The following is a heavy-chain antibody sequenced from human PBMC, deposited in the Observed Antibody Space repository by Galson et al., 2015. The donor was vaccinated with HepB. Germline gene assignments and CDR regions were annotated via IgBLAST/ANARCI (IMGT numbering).Heavy chain of an antibody. V-gene: IGHV3-48*01. J-gene: IGHJ4*02. D-gene: IGHD3-10*01. CDR3: AKAPPNYYGSGSLDY. CDR1: GFTFSSYS. CDR2: ISSSSSTI. Sequence: SLRLSCAASGFTFSSYSMNWVRQAPGKGLEWVSYISSSSSTIYHADSVKGRFTISRDNAKNTLYLQMNSLRAEDTAVYYCAKAPPNYYGSGSLDYWGQGTLVTVSS.